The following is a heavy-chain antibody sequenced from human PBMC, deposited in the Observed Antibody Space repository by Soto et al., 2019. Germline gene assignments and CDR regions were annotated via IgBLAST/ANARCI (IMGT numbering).Heavy chain of an antibody. Sequence: VASVKVSCKASGGTFSSYAISWVRRAPGQGLEWMGWMNPNSGNTGYAQKFQGRVTMTRDTSIITAYLELSSLRSEDTAVYYCARKIPATGGFDYWGQGVLVTVSS. J-gene: IGHJ4*02. D-gene: IGHD2-8*02. CDR3: ARKIPATGGFDY. V-gene: IGHV1-8*02. CDR2: MNPNSGNT. CDR1: GGTFSSYA.